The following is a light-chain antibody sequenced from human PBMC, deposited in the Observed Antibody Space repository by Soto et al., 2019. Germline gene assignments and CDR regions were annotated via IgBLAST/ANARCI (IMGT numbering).Light chain of an antibody. CDR2: KAS. J-gene: IGKJ5*01. Sequence: DIQMTQSPSTLSASVGDRVTITCRASQSISSWLAWYQQKPGKAPKLLIYKASSLESGVPSRFSGSGSGTEFTLTISSLQPDDFATYYCQLYNSYPTTFGQGTRLEIK. V-gene: IGKV1-5*03. CDR3: QLYNSYPTT. CDR1: QSISSW.